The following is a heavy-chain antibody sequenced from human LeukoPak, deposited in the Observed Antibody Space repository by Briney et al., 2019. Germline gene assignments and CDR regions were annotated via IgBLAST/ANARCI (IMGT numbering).Heavy chain of an antibody. CDR3: ARRQELRFDWFDP. J-gene: IGHJ5*02. V-gene: IGHV4-39*01. Sequence: SETLSLTCTVSGGSISSSSHYWGWIRQPPGKGLEWIGSIYYSGSTYYNPSLKSRVTISVDTSKNQFSLKLSSVTAADTAVYYCARRQELRFDWFDPWGQGTLVTVSS. CDR1: GGSISSSSHY. D-gene: IGHD4-11*01. CDR2: IYYSGST.